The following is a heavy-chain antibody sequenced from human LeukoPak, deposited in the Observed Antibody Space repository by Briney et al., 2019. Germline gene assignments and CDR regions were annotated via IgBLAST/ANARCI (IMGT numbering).Heavy chain of an antibody. CDR1: GFTFDDYA. V-gene: IGHV3-23*01. Sequence: GRSLRLSCAASGFTFDDYAMHWVRQAPGKGLEWVSAISGSGGSTYYADSVEGRFTISRDNSRDTLYLQMNSLRAEDTAVYYCAKGYYDYVWGSYYFDYWGQGTLVTVSS. D-gene: IGHD3-16*01. J-gene: IGHJ4*02. CDR2: ISGSGGST. CDR3: AKGYYDYVWGSYYFDY.